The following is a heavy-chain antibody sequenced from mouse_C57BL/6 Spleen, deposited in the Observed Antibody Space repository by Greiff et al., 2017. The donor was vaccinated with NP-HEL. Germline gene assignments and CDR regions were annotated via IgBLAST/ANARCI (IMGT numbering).Heavy chain of an antibody. D-gene: IGHD1-1*01. CDR2: IYPGDGDT. V-gene: IGHV1-82*01. Sequence: QVQLQQSGPELVKPGASVKISCKASGYAFSSSWMNWVKQRPGKGLEWIGRIYPGDGDTNYNGKFKGKATLTADKSSSTAYMQLSSLTSEDSAVDICARYYGSRYAMDDWGRGTSVTVSS. CDR3: ARYYGSRYAMDD. J-gene: IGHJ4*01. CDR1: GYAFSSSW.